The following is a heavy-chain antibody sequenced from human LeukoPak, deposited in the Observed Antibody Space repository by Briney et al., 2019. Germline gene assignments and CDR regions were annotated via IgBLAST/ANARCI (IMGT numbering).Heavy chain of an antibody. V-gene: IGHV1-18*04. CDR3: TRDHCRGDNCPSFDY. Sequence: ASVKVSCKPSGYTFTSFGISWVRQAPGQGLEWMGRIGAYNGDTNYAQKFQGRVTMTTDTSTSTAYMDLRSLRSDDTAVYYCTRDHCRGDNCPSFDYWGQGTLVTVSS. CDR1: GYTFTSFG. CDR2: IGAYNGDT. D-gene: IGHD2-15*01. J-gene: IGHJ4*02.